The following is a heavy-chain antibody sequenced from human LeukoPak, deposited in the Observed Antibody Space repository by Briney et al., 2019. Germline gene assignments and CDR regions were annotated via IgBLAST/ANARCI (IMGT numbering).Heavy chain of an antibody. CDR1: GYSFVNYW. D-gene: IGHD5-18*01. CDR3: ARLPSVDTAMVARVGFDY. V-gene: IGHV5-51*01. Sequence: GESLKISCEGSGYSFVNYWIGWVRQMPGKGLEWMGIIYPRDSDTRYRPSFQGQVTISADKSISTAYLQWSSLKASDTAMYYCARLPSVDTAMVARVGFDYWGQGTLVTVSS. J-gene: IGHJ4*02. CDR2: IYPRDSDT.